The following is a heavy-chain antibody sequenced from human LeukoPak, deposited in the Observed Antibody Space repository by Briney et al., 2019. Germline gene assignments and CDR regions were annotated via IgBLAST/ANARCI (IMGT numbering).Heavy chain of an antibody. D-gene: IGHD3-22*01. Sequence: GGSLRLSCAVSGITLSNYGMSWVRQAPGEGLEGVAVISDSGGRTNYADSVKGRFTISSDNPKNTLYLQMNSLRAEDTAVFFFAKRAVEIRVILVGFHKEAYYFDSWGQGALVTVSS. J-gene: IGHJ4*02. V-gene: IGHV3-23*01. CDR3: AKRAVEIRVILVGFHKEAYYFDS. CDR1: GITLSNYG. CDR2: ISDSGGRT.